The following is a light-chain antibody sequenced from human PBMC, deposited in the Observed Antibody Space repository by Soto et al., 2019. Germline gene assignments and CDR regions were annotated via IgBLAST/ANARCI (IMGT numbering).Light chain of an antibody. CDR1: GSDVGGYEY. Sequence: QSALAQPASVSGSPGQSITISCTGTGSDVGGYEYVSWYRQHPGKVPKLMIYEVSDRPSGVSTRFSGSKSGNTASLTISGLQAEDEADYYCASYTSTYTYVFGGGTKV. V-gene: IGLV2-14*01. CDR3: ASYTSTYTYV. CDR2: EVS. J-gene: IGLJ1*01.